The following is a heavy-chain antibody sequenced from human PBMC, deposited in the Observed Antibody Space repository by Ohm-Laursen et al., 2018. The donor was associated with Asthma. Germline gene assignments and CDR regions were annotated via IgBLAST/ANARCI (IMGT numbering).Heavy chain of an antibody. CDR3: ARVRVDYHDFYYYGMDV. D-gene: IGHD3/OR15-3a*01. CDR2: ISSDGSKT. CDR1: GFTFSTYG. Sequence: SLRLSCTASGFTFSTYGMHWVRQVPGKGLEWVAIISSDGSKTYYADSVKGRFSISRDNSKNTLYLQMNSLRAEDTAVFYCARVRVDYHDFYYYGMDVWGQGTTVTVSS. V-gene: IGHV3-30*03. J-gene: IGHJ6*02.